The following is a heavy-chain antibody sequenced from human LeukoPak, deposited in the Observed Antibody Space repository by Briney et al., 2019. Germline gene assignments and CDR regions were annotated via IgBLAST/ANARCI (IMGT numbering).Heavy chain of an antibody. V-gene: IGHV4-59*11. CDR3: ARDNHDFWSGAPDWFDP. D-gene: IGHD3-3*01. Sequence: SETLSLTCTVSGGSISSHYWSWIRQPPGKGLEWIGYIYYSGSTNYNPSLKSRVTISVDTSKNQFSLKLSSVTAADTAVYNCARDNHDFWSGAPDWFDPWGQGTLVTVSS. CDR2: IYYSGST. CDR1: GGSISSHY. J-gene: IGHJ5*02.